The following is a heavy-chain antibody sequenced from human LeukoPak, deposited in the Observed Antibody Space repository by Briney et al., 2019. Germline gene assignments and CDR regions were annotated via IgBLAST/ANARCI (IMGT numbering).Heavy chain of an antibody. D-gene: IGHD2-15*01. Sequence: GASVKVSCKASGYTFTGYYMHWVRQAPGQGLEWVGWINPNSGGTNYAQKFQGRVTMTRDTAISTAYMELSRLRCDGTAVYYCARXMXDIXVVVAAILYYWGQGTLVTVSS. J-gene: IGHJ4*02. CDR1: GYTFTGYY. V-gene: IGHV1-2*02. CDR3: ARXMXDIXVVVAAILYY. CDR2: INPNSGGT.